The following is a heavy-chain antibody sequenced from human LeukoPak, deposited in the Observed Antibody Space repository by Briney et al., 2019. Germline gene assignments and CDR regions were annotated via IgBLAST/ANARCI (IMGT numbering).Heavy chain of an antibody. CDR2: MNPKSGNT. CDR3: ARDDRYYSGGGFDY. D-gene: IGHD3-10*01. V-gene: IGHV1-8*01. CDR1: GYTFSTYD. Sequence: GASVKVSCKAAGYTFSTYDISWVRQATGQGLEWMGWMNPKSGNTLYARKFQGRVTMTRNTSISTAYMELSSVRSEDTAVYYCARDDRYYSGGGFDYWGQGTLVTVSS. J-gene: IGHJ4*02.